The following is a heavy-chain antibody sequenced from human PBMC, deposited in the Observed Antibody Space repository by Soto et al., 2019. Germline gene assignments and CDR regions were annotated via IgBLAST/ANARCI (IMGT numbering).Heavy chain of an antibody. V-gene: IGHV3-7*01. CDR1: VFTSSSYW. Sequence: PWWSLRLSCLASVFTSSSYWMSWFRQAPGKGLEWVANIKQDGSEKYYVDSVKGRFTISRDNAKNSLSLQMNSLRADDTAIYYCARGPLGSNWFDPWGQGTLVTVSS. J-gene: IGHJ5*02. CDR2: IKQDGSEK. CDR3: ARGPLGSNWFDP. D-gene: IGHD3-10*01.